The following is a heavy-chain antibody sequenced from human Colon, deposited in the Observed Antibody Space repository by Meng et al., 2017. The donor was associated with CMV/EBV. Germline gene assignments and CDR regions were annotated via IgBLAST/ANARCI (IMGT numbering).Heavy chain of an antibody. CDR3: AHKSLPAAFFDY. Sequence: TLKESGPTLEKPTQTRTLTCTFSGFSLNPYEVGVGWFRQPPGKAPEWLALIYWDDDKRYRSSLGNRLTLTHDASKNQVVLTMTDMDPVDTATYYCAHKSLPAAFFDYWSQGTLVTVSS. CDR2: IYWDDDK. D-gene: IGHD2-2*01. CDR1: GFSLNPYEVG. V-gene: IGHV2-5*02. J-gene: IGHJ4*02.